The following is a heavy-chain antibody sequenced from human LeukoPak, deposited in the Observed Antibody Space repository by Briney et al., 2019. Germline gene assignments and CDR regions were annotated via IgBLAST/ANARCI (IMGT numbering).Heavy chain of an antibody. CDR1: GFTFSSYA. D-gene: IGHD6-13*01. V-gene: IGHV3-30*04. J-gene: IGHJ4*02. Sequence: GGSLRLSCAASGFTFSSYALHWVRQAPGKGLEWVALISYDGSNKYYADSVNGRFTISGDNSKNTLYLQMNSLRAEDTAVYYCARDAAAGTYFDYWGQGTLVTVSS. CDR3: ARDAAAGTYFDY. CDR2: ISYDGSNK.